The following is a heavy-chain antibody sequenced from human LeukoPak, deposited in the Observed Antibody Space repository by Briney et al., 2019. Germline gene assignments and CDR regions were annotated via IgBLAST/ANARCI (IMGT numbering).Heavy chain of an antibody. CDR2: IYYSGST. Sequence: SEILSLTCTVSGGSISSSSYYWGWIRQPPGKGLEWIGSIYYSGSTYHNPSLKSRVTISVDTSKNQFSLKLSSVTAADTAVYYCARYSSGWYWGDYWGQGPLVPVSS. D-gene: IGHD6-19*01. CDR3: ARYSSGWYWGDY. V-gene: IGHV4-39*01. CDR1: GGSISSSSYY. J-gene: IGHJ4*02.